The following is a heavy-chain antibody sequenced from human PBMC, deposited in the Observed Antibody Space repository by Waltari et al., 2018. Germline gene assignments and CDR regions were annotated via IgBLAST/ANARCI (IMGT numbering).Heavy chain of an antibody. J-gene: IGHJ4*02. CDR3: ARARWDLQVVYLDS. V-gene: IGHV1-69*01. D-gene: IGHD2-8*02. CDR2: IVPFYGRA. CDR1: GGTFSSSA. Sequence: QVQLVQSGTEVRKPGSSVKVSCEAPGGTFSSSAVSWVRQAPGQGLEWVGHIVPFYGRATYAQKFRGRVTISADESTSTAYMEMSGLRSEDTAVYFCARARWDLQVVYLDSWGQGTLVTVSS.